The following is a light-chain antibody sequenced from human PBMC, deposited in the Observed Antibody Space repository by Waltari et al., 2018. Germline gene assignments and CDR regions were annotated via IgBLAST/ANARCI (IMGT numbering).Light chain of an antibody. CDR3: QQLNSYPRGLFT. V-gene: IGKV1-9*01. J-gene: IGKJ3*01. CDR1: QGISSY. Sequence: IQLTQSPSSLSASVGARVTITCRASQGISSYLAWYQQKPGKAPKLLIYAASTLQSGVPSRFSGSGSGTDFTLTISSLQPEDFATYYCQQLNSYPRGLFTFGPGTKVDIK. CDR2: AAS.